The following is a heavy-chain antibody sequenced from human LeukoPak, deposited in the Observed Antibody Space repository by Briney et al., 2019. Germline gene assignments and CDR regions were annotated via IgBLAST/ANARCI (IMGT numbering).Heavy chain of an antibody. Sequence: SVKVSCKASGGTFSSYAISWVRQAPGQGLEWMGGIIPIFGTANYAQKFQGRVTITTDESTSTAYMELSSLRSEDTAVYYCARDYKEAGSSGWYYGYWGQGTLVTVSS. D-gene: IGHD6-19*01. CDR3: ARDYKEAGSSGWYYGY. CDR1: GGTFSSYA. J-gene: IGHJ4*02. CDR2: IIPIFGTA. V-gene: IGHV1-69*05.